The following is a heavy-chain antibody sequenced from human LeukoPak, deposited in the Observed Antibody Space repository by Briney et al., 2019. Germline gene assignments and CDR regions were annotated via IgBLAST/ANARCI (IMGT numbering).Heavy chain of an antibody. CDR2: ISGTGGRT. Sequence: GGSLRLSCAASGFTFSDYYMSWIRQAPGKGLEWVSYISGTGGRTYYADSVKGRFTISRDNSKNTLYLQMNSLRAEDTALYYCVKASSSSPQYNWFDAWGQGTLVTVSS. V-gene: IGHV3-11*01. J-gene: IGHJ5*02. CDR3: VKASSSSPQYNWFDA. CDR1: GFTFSDYY. D-gene: IGHD6-6*01.